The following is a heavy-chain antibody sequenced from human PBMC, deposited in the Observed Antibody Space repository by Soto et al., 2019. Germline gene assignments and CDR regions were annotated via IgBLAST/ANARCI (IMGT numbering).Heavy chain of an antibody. CDR1: SGSITSSKW. D-gene: IGHD6-13*01. CDR3: ASHLIMPGTRGFDS. CDR2: IYHGGST. J-gene: IGHJ4*02. Sequence: QVQLQESGPGLVKPPGTLSLTCTVSSGSITSSKWWSWVRQPPGKGLEWIGEIYHGGSTNYNPSLKGRVTISVDKSKNQLSLQLNSVTAADTPVYYCASHLIMPGTRGFDSWGQGTLVTVSS. V-gene: IGHV4-4*03.